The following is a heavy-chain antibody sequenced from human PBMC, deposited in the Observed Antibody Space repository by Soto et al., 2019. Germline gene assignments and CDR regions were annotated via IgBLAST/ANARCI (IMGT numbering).Heavy chain of an antibody. V-gene: IGHV4-59*01. J-gene: IGHJ4*02. Sequence: SETLCLTCTVSSGSISTYYWSWIRQPPGKGLEWIGYIYYTGSTNYNPSLKTRVAISMDTSKNQFSLNLSSVTAADTAVYYCARSGMVRGVIIYHYFDYWGQGTLVTVSS. CDR1: SGSISTYY. D-gene: IGHD3-10*01. CDR2: IYYTGST. CDR3: ARSGMVRGVIIYHYFDY.